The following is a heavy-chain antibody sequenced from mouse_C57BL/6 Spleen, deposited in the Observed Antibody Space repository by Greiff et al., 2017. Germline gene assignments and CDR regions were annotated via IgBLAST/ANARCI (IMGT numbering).Heavy chain of an antibody. CDR2: IDPEDGDT. CDR1: GFNIKDYY. V-gene: IGHV14-1*01. Sequence: VQLQQSGAELVRPGASVKLSCTASGFNIKDYYMHWVKQRPEQGLEWIGRIDPEDGDTEYAPKFQGKATMTAATSSNTAYLQLSSLTSEETAVYYCTTSSPYYFDYWGQGTTLTVSS. CDR3: TTSSPYYFDY. J-gene: IGHJ2*01.